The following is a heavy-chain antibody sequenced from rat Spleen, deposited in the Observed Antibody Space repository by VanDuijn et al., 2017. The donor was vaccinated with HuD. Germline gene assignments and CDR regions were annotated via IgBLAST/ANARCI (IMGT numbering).Heavy chain of an antibody. V-gene: IGHV5-31*01. D-gene: IGHD1-11*01. CDR2: IPNGGPNT. Sequence: EVQLVESGGGLVQPGRSLKLSCVASGFTFNTYWMTWIRQAPGKGLEWVASIPNGGPNTYYRDSVKGRFTISRDNAKSTLYLQISSLRSEDTATYYCARQEDYGGYSRDYFGYWGQGVVVTVSS. CDR1: GFTFNTYW. CDR3: ARQEDYGGYSRDYFGY. J-gene: IGHJ2*01.